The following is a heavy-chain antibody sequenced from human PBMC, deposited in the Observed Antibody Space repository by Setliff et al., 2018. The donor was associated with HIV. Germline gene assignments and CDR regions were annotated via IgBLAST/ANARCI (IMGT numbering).Heavy chain of an antibody. J-gene: IGHJ4*02. Sequence: SETLSLTCAVYGGSFSGYYWSWIRQPPGKGLEWIGEIIHSGSTNYNPSLKSRATISVDTSKNQFSLKLSSVTAADTAVYYCARRSGWSLDYWGQGTLVTVSS. CDR1: GGSFSGYY. CDR3: ARRSGWSLDY. V-gene: IGHV4-34*12. CDR2: IIHSGST. D-gene: IGHD6-19*01.